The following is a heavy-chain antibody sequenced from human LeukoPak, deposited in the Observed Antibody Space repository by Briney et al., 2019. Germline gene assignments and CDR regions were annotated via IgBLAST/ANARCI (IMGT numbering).Heavy chain of an antibody. J-gene: IGHJ4*02. CDR2: INYSGSP. CDR3: VRKPIVSSSWYYFDY. V-gene: IGHV4-39*07. Sequence: SETLSLTCTVSGGSISTSTYYWGWIRQPPGKGLEWIGSINYSGSPYYNPSLKSRVTISVDTSNNQFSLKLSSVTAADTAVYYCVRKPIVSSSWYYFDYWGQRTLVTVSS. D-gene: IGHD6-13*01. CDR1: GGSISTSTYY.